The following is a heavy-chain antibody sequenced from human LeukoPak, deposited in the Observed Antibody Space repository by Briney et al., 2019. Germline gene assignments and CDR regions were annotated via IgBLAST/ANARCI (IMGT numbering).Heavy chain of an antibody. J-gene: IGHJ4*02. CDR2: INPSGGST. V-gene: IGHV1-46*01. D-gene: IGHD4-23*01. Sequence: ASVKVSCKASGYTFTSYYMHWVRQAPGQGLEWMGIINPSGGSTRYATKFQGRVTMTRDRSTSTVYMELSSLRSAGTAVYFCSMRRGGNSGLDYWGEGTLVTVSS. CDR1: GYTFTSYY. CDR3: SMRRGGNSGLDY.